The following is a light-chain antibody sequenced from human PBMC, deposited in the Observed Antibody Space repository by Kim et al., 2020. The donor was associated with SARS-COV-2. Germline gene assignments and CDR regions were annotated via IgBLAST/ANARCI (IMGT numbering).Light chain of an antibody. CDR1: QSLVSSDGNTY. J-gene: IGKJ2*03. Sequence: QAASISCRYSQSLVSSDGNTYLSWYQQRPGQSPRRLIYKVSNRDSEVPDRFSGSGSGTDFTLRISRVEAEDVGVYYCMQRTHWPNSFGQGTKLEI. CDR3: MQRTHWPNS. V-gene: IGKV2-30*01. CDR2: KVS.